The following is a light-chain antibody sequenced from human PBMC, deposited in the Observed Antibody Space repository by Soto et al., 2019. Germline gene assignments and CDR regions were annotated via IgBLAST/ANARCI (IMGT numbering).Light chain of an antibody. CDR2: GNS. J-gene: IGLJ2*01. CDR1: SSNIGAGYD. V-gene: IGLV1-40*01. Sequence: QSALTQPPSVSGAPGQRVTISCTGSSSNIGAGYDVHWYQQIPGTAPKLLIYGNSNRPSGVPDRFSGSKSGTSASLAITGLQAEDEADYYCQSYDSSLSGSVVFGGGTQVTVL. CDR3: QSYDSSLSGSVV.